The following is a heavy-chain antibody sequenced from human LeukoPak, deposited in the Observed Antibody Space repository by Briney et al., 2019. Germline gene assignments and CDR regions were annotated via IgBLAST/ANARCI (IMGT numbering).Heavy chain of an antibody. CDR1: GYTFTGYY. CDR3: ARDPGPNYYDSSGYYYFDY. V-gene: IGHV1-2*02. Sequence: ASVKVSCKASGYTFTGYYMHWVRQAPGQGLEWMGWINPNSGGTNYAQKFQGRVTMTRDTSISTAYMELSRLRSDDTAVYYCARDPGPNYYDSSGYYYFDYWGQGTVVTVSS. D-gene: IGHD3-22*01. CDR2: INPNSGGT. J-gene: IGHJ4*02.